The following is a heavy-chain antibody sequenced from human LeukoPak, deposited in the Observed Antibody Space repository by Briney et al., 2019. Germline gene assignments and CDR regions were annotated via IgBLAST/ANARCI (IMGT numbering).Heavy chain of an antibody. D-gene: IGHD2-21*01. CDR2: IGYDGTNN. CDR1: GFTFSSYG. CDR3: ARDLIGKSHIGY. V-gene: IGHV3-30*02. Sequence: GGSLRLSCAASGFTFSSYGMHWVRQAPGDGLEWVAYIGYDGTNNYYADSVKGRFTISRDNSKNTVHLQMNSLRAADTALYYCARDLIGKSHIGYWGQGTLVTVSS. J-gene: IGHJ4*02.